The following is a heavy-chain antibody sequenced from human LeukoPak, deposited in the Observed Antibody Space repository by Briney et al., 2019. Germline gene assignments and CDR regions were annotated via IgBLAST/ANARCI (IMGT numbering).Heavy chain of an antibody. V-gene: IGHV3-21*01. D-gene: IGHD3-22*01. CDR1: GFTFSSYS. J-gene: IGHJ4*02. CDR2: ISRSSSNT. CDR3: ARDRIYYYDSRGYRHYFDY. Sequence: GGSLRLSCAASGFTFSSYSMNWVRQPPGKGLEWVSSISRSSSNTYYAHSMKGRFTISRDNAKNSLYLQMNSLRAEDTDVYYCARDRIYYYDSRGYRHYFDYWGQGTLVTVSS.